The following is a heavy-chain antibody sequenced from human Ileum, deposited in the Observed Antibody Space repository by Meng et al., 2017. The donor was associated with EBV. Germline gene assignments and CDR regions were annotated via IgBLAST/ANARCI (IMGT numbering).Heavy chain of an antibody. J-gene: IGHJ4*02. CDR1: GFSLNTGGMA. Sequence: QIPLNESGPTLVKPTQTLPLTCTFSGFSLNTGGMAVSWIRQPPGKALEWLALIYWDDDKRYSPSLKTRLTITKDTSKNQVVLTMTNMDPVDTATYYCARRSFAAGSPDYWGQGTLVTVSS. V-gene: IGHV2-5*02. D-gene: IGHD3-10*01. CDR3: ARRSFAAGSPDY. CDR2: IYWDDDK.